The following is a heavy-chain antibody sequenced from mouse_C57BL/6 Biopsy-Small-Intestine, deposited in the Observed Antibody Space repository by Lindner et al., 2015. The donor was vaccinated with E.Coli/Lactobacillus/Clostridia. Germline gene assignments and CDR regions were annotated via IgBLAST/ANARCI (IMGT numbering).Heavy chain of an antibody. V-gene: IGHV1-72*04. CDR1: GYTFTSFF. D-gene: IGHD2-14*01. J-gene: IGHJ4*01. Sequence: SVKVSCRASGYTFTSFFVHWVRQGPRHGLEWVGRINTYTGAPDYAAKFQGRVTLTRDTSVSTVYMELNSLTSDDTAIYYCVRSPVANSYDPWGQGTLVTVSS. CDR2: INTYTGAP. CDR3: VRSPVANSYDP.